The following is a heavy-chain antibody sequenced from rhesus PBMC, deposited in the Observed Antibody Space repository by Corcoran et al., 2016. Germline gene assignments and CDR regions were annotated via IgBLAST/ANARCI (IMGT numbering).Heavy chain of an antibody. V-gene: IGHV4-73*01. CDR2: IDGTSAIT. CDR3: ARRASLVGAFDF. CDR1: GGSISGYYY. Sequence: QVKLQQWGEGLVKPSETLSLTCAVYGGSISGYYYWNWIRQAPGKGLGWIGNIDGTSAITNYNPALKTRVTISKDTSKNQFSLKLSSVTAADTAVYYCARRASLVGAFDFWGQGLRVTVSS. D-gene: IGHD6-13*01. J-gene: IGHJ3*01.